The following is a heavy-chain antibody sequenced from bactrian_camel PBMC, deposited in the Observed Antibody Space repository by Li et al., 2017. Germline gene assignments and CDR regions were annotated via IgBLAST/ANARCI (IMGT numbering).Heavy chain of an antibody. CDR1: GSWYERYC. CDR2: IDDDGST. Sequence: VQLVESGGGSAQPGGSLTLSCIASGSWYERYCMAWFRQSVGKEREGVAAIDDDGSTTYADSVKGRFTISKVNAEKTLYLQMDNLNAEDTATYYCAAQYTGISGCYATSLAPAAFDYWGQGTQVTVS. V-gene: IGHV3S26*01. J-gene: IGHJ4*01. D-gene: IGHD1*01. CDR3: AAQYTGISGCYATSLAPAAFDY.